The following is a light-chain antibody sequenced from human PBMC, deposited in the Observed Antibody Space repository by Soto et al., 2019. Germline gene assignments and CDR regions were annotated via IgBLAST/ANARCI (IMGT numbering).Light chain of an antibody. J-gene: IGLJ1*01. CDR1: SSNIGSNY. Sequence: QSVLTQPPSASGTPGQRVTISCSGSSSNIGSNYVYWYQQLPGTAPKLLIYRNNQRPSGVPDRFSGSKSGTSASLAISGLRSEDEADYYCVAWDDSLSGYVFGNGTKVTVL. CDR2: RNN. V-gene: IGLV1-47*01. CDR3: VAWDDSLSGYV.